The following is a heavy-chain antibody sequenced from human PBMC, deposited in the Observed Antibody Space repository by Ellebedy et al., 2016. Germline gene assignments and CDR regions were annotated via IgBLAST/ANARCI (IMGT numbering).Heavy chain of an antibody. Sequence: ASVKVSCXASGYTFTSYGISWMRQAPGQGLEWMGWISAYNGNTNYAQKLQGRVTMTTDTSTSTAYMELRSLRSDDTAVYYCARMLPAAWFAFDIWGQGTMVTVSS. J-gene: IGHJ3*02. D-gene: IGHD2-2*01. V-gene: IGHV1-18*01. CDR2: ISAYNGNT. CDR3: ARMLPAAWFAFDI. CDR1: GYTFTSYG.